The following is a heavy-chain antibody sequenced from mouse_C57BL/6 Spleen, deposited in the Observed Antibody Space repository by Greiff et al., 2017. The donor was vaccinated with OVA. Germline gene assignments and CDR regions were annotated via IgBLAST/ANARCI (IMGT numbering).Heavy chain of an antibody. CDR1: GFTFSDYY. CDR3: AREPSAGDYAMDY. Sequence: EVKLVESEGGLVQPGSSMKLSCTASGFTFSDYYMAWVRQVPEKGLEWVANINYDGSSTYYLDSLKSRFIISRDNAKNILYMQMSSLKSEDTATYYCAREPSAGDYAMDYWGQGTSVTVSS. CDR2: INYDGSST. J-gene: IGHJ4*01. V-gene: IGHV5-16*01. D-gene: IGHD3-2*02.